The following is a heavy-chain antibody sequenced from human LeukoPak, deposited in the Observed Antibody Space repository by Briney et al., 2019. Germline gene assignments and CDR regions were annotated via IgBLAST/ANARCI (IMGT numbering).Heavy chain of an antibody. CDR1: GFTFSSYS. J-gene: IGHJ4*02. V-gene: IGHV3-48*04. CDR2: INNSSSAI. D-gene: IGHD3-3*01. Sequence: PGGSLRLSCAASGFTFSSYSMNWVRQAPGKGLEWVSYINNSSSAIYYADSVKGRFTISRDNAKNSLYLQMNGLTAEETAVYYCARTIRLLEWLDYWGQGTLVTVSS. CDR3: ARTIRLLEWLDY.